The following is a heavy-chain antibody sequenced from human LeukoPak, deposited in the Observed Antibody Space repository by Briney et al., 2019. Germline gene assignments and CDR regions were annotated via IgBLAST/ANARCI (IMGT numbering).Heavy chain of an antibody. Sequence: PSETLSFTCTVSGGSISSGGYYWSWIPQHPGKGLEWIGYIYYSGSTYYNPSLKSRVTISVDTSKNQFSLKLSSVTAGDAAVYYCASADIVATTAVGFFDYWGQETRVTVSS. D-gene: IGHD5-12*01. CDR1: GGSISSGGYY. CDR2: IYYSGST. J-gene: IGHJ4*02. V-gene: IGHV4-31*03. CDR3: ASADIVATTAVGFFDY.